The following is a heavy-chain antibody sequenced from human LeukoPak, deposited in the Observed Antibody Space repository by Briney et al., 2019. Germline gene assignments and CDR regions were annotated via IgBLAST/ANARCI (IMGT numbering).Heavy chain of an antibody. CDR3: AKDRGSSWLYYFDY. V-gene: IGHV3-64D*06. CDR1: GFTFSSYA. Sequence: PGGSLRLSCSASGFTFSSYAMHWVRQVPGKRLEYVSAVSSNGGTTYYADSVKGRFTISRDNSKNTLYLQMSTLRPEDTAVYYCAKDRGSSWLYYFDYWGQGTLVTVSS. CDR2: VSSNGGTT. D-gene: IGHD6-13*01. J-gene: IGHJ4*02.